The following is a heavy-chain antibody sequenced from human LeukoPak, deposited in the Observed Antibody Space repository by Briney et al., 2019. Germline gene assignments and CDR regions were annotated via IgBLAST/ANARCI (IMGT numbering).Heavy chain of an antibody. CDR2: IYYSGST. V-gene: IGHV4-59*01. D-gene: IGHD6-6*01. J-gene: IGHJ3*02. Sequence: SETLSLTCTVSVGSNSRYYWSWIRQPPGKGLEWVRYIYYSGSTNFSPSLKSRVTISVDTSNNQFSLKVKSVTAADTAVYYCARDTGGAARPRAFDIWGQGTMVTVSS. CDR3: ARDTGGAARPRAFDI. CDR1: VGSNSRYY.